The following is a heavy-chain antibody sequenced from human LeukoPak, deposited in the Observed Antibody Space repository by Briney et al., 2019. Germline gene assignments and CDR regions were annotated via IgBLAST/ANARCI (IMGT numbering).Heavy chain of an antibody. Sequence: SETLSLTCAVSGYSISSGYYWGWIRQPPGKGLEWIGSIYHRGSTYYNPSLKSRVTMSVDTSKNQFSLKLSSVTAADTAVYYCARIFFNDYIDYYYYYWTSGAKGPRSPSP. D-gene: IGHD4-11*01. V-gene: IGHV4-38-2*01. CDR3: ARIFFNDYIDYYYYYWTS. CDR2: IYHRGST. CDR1: GYSISSGYY. J-gene: IGHJ6*03.